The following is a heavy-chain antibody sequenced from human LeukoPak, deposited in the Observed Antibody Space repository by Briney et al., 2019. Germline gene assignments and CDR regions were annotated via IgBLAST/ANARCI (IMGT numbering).Heavy chain of an antibody. Sequence: ASVKVSCKASGYTFTSYYIHWVRQAPGQGLEWMGIISPSGGSTSYAQKFQGRVTMTRDTPTSTVYMELRSLRSEDTAVYYCARTYGDYPNYYFDYWGQGTLVTVSS. CDR2: ISPSGGST. V-gene: IGHV1-46*01. D-gene: IGHD4-17*01. J-gene: IGHJ4*02. CDR3: ARTYGDYPNYYFDY. CDR1: GYTFTSYY.